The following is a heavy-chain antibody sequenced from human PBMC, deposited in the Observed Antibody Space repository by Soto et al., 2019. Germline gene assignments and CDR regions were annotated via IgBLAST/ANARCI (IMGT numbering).Heavy chain of an antibody. J-gene: IGHJ4*02. Sequence: PSETLSLTCTVSGGSISSGGYYWSWIRQHPGKGLEWIGYIYYSGSTYYNPSLKSRVTISVDTSKNQFSLKLSSVTAADTAVYYCARGYDSSGYSTLDFDYWGQGTLVTVSS. CDR3: ARGYDSSGYSTLDFDY. CDR2: IYYSGST. D-gene: IGHD3-22*01. V-gene: IGHV4-31*03. CDR1: GGSISSGGYY.